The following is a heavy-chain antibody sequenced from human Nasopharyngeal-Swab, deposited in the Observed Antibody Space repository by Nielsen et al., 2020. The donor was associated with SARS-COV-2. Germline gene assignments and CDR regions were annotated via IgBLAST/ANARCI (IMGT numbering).Heavy chain of an antibody. CDR1: GFTFTSSA. D-gene: IGHD6-19*01. CDR2: IVVGSGNT. Sequence: VSCKDSGFTFTSSAMQWVRQARGQRLEWIGWIVVGSGNTNYAQKFQERVTITRDMSTSTAYMELSSLRSEDTAVYYCAAEVRYSSGWWAYYYYGMDVWGQGTTVTVSS. V-gene: IGHV1-58*02. J-gene: IGHJ6*02. CDR3: AAEVRYSSGWWAYYYYGMDV.